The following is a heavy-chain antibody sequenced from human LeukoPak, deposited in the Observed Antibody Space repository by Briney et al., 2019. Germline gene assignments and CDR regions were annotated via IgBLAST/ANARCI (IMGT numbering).Heavy chain of an antibody. CDR2: INHSGST. V-gene: IGHV4-34*01. Sequence: SETLSLTCAVYGGSFTNYYWSWIRQPPGKGLEWIGEINHSGSTKYNPSLKSRVTISIDTSKNQFSLKLSSVTAADTAVYFCARGPYSYDSSGAFDIWGQGTMVTVSS. D-gene: IGHD3-22*01. CDR1: GGSFTNYY. J-gene: IGHJ3*02. CDR3: ARGPYSYDSSGAFDI.